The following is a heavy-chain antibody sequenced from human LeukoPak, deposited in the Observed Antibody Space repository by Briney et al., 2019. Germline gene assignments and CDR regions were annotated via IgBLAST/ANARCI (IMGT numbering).Heavy chain of an antibody. CDR1: GGSFNTYY. CDR2: IFYSGST. D-gene: IGHD1-26*01. V-gene: IGHV4-59*01. Sequence: SETLSLTCTVSGGSFNTYYWTWIRQPPGKGLEWIGDIFYSGSTNYNPSLKNRVTISLDTSKNHFSLKLSSVTAADTAIYYCARMTGSAWELLIDSWGPGTLVTVSS. J-gene: IGHJ4*02. CDR3: ARMTGSAWELLIDS.